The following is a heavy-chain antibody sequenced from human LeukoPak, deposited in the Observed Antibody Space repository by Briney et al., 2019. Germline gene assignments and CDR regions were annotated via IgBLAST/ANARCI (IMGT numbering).Heavy chain of an antibody. V-gene: IGHV3-30*02. D-gene: IGHD4-17*01. CDR3: TRGSYGDYEY. J-gene: IGHJ4*02. CDR2: IRYDGSNK. CDR1: GFTFSSYG. Sequence: GGSLRLSCAASGFTFSSYGMHWVRQAPGKGLEWVAFIRYDGSNKYYADSVKGRFTISRDNSKNTLFLQMNSLRTEDTAVYYCTRGSYGDYEYWGQGTLVTVSS.